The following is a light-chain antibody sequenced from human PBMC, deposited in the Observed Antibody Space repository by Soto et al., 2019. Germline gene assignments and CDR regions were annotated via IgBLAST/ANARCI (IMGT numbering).Light chain of an antibody. CDR1: QSISSW. CDR3: QQYNHYWT. V-gene: IGKV1-5*01. CDR2: DAS. J-gene: IGKJ1*01. Sequence: DIQMTQSHSTLSASVGDRVTITFRASQSISSWLAWYQQKPGKAPKVLIYDASSLESGVPSRFSGSGSGTEFSLTISSLQPDDFATYYCQQYNHYWTFGQGTKVDIK.